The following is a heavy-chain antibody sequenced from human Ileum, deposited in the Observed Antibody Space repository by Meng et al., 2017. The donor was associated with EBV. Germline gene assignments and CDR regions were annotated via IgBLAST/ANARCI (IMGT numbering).Heavy chain of an antibody. J-gene: IGHJ4*02. D-gene: IGHD1-7*01. V-gene: IGHV4-4*02. CDR3: GRDQGRELINH. CDR2: AYHRGDT. Sequence: QPQASGPGLVNASGTLSLTCIVSGDYYSSDIWLSWVRQPPWKGLEWIGEAYHRGDTNYHLSLKSRVDISVDKSKNQFYLSLFSVTAADTAVYYCGRDQGRELINHWGQGTLVTVSS. CDR1: GDYYSSDIW.